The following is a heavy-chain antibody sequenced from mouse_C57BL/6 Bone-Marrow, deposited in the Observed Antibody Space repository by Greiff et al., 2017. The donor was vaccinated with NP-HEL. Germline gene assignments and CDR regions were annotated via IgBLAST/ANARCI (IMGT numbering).Heavy chain of an antibody. CDR3: ARGRVYYYGSSYRYFDV. CDR1: GYTFTSYW. Sequence: QVQLQQPGAELVRPGSSVKLSCKASGYTFTSYWMHWVKQRPIQGLEWIGNIDPSDSETHYNQKFKDKATLTVDKSSSTAYMQLSSLTSEDSAVYYCARGRVYYYGSSYRYFDVWGTGTTVTVSS. CDR2: IDPSDSET. J-gene: IGHJ1*03. V-gene: IGHV1-52*01. D-gene: IGHD1-1*01.